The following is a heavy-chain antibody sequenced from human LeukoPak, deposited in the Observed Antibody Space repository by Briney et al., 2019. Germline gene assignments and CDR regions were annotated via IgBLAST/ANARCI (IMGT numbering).Heavy chain of an antibody. D-gene: IGHD6-13*01. Sequence: GRSLRLSCAASGFTFSSHGMHWVRQAPGKGLEWVTFISYDGSNKYYADSVKGRFTISRDNSKNTLFLQMNSLRAEDTAVYYCARQHTAATAFDYWGQGTLVTVPS. CDR3: ARQHTAATAFDY. CDR1: GFTFSSHG. J-gene: IGHJ4*02. V-gene: IGHV3-30*03. CDR2: ISYDGSNK.